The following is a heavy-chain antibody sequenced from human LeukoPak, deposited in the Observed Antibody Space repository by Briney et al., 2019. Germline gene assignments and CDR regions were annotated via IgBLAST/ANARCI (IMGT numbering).Heavy chain of an antibody. J-gene: IGHJ1*01. V-gene: IGHV4-61*01. CDR2: IYYSGST. CDR1: GGSVSSASYY. CDR3: ARGKSSQH. Sequence: SETLSLTCTVSGGSVSSASYYWSWIRQPPGKELEWIGYIYYSGSTNYNPSLKSRVTISVDTSKNQFSLKLSSVTAADTAVYYCARGKSSQHWGQGTLVTVSS.